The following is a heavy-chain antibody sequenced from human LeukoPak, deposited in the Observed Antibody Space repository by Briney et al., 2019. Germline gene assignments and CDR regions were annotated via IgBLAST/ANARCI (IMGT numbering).Heavy chain of an antibody. D-gene: IGHD3-10*01. Sequence: SETLSLTCTVSGGSISSYYWSWIRQPPGKGLEWIGYIYYSGSTNYNPSLKSRVTISVDTSKNPFSLKLSSVTAADTAVYYCARHGMYSGSESYYDPFDYWGQGTLVTVSS. V-gene: IGHV4-59*01. CDR2: IYYSGST. CDR1: GGSISSYY. J-gene: IGHJ4*02. CDR3: ARHGMYSGSESYYDPFDY.